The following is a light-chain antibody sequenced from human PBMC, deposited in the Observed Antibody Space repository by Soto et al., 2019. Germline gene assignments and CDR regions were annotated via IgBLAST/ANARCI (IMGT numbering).Light chain of an antibody. V-gene: IGKV3-11*01. Sequence: EIVLTQSPATLSLSTGDRATLSCRASHSVSNYLVWYQQKPGQAPRLLIYDTSNRATGIPARFSGSGFGTDFTLTISSLEPEDFAVYYCQQRSTGPPLTFGGGTKVDIK. CDR2: DTS. CDR3: QQRSTGPPLT. CDR1: HSVSNY. J-gene: IGKJ4*01.